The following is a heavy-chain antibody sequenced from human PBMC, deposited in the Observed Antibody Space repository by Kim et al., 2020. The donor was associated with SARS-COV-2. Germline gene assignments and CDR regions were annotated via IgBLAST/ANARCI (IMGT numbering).Heavy chain of an antibody. D-gene: IGHD2-15*01. V-gene: IGHV3-30*04. CDR1: GFTFSSYA. CDR3: ARDSDVPDIVVVSGLDY. Sequence: GGSLRLSCAASGFTFSSYAMHWVRQAPGKGLEWVEVISYDGSNKYYVDSVKGRFTISRDNSKNTLYLQMNSLRAEDTAVYYCARDSDVPDIVVVSGLDYWGQGTLVTVSS. CDR2: ISYDGSNK. J-gene: IGHJ4*02.